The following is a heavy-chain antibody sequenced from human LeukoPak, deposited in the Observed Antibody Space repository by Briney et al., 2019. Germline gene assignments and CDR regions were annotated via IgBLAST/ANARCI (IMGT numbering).Heavy chain of an antibody. CDR3: TQGGELMNY. CDR1: AYSISSGYY. J-gene: IGHJ4*02. Sequence: SETLSLTCTVSAYSISSGYYWTWIRQPAGKGLEWIGRIYTSGSTNYNPSLKSRVTISIDASKNQFSLRLNSVTAADTAVYYCTQGGELMNYWGQGTLVTVSS. D-gene: IGHD1-26*01. V-gene: IGHV4-61*02. CDR2: IYTSGST.